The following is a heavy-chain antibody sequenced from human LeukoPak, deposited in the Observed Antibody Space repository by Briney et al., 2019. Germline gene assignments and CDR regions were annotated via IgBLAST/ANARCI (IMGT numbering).Heavy chain of an antibody. D-gene: IGHD1-26*01. J-gene: IGHJ2*01. V-gene: IGHV3-23*01. Sequence: GGSLRLSCAASGFTFSSYTMTWVRQAPGKGLEWVSGISGSRTYYADSVKGRFTISRDSSKNAVNLQMNSLRAEDTAVYQCVGIPVSAQWYFDLWGRGTLVTVSS. CDR3: VGIPVSAQWYFDL. CDR2: ISGSRT. CDR1: GFTFSSYT.